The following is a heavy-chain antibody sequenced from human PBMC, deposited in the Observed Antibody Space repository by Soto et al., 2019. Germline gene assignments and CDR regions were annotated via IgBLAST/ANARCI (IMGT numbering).Heavy chain of an antibody. D-gene: IGHD6-19*01. V-gene: IGHV2-26*01. J-gene: IGHJ4*02. CDR3: ARIGEGIAVADNLFFDY. CDR1: GFSLSNARMG. Sequence: ASGPTLVNPTETLTLTCTVSGFSLSNARMGVSWIRQPPGKALEWLAHIFSNDEKSYSTSLKSRLTISKDTSKSQVVLTMTNMDPVDTATYYCARIGEGIAVADNLFFDYWGQGTLVTVSS. CDR2: IFSNDEK.